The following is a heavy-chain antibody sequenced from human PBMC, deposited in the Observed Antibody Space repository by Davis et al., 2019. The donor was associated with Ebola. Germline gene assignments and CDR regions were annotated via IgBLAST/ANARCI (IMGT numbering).Heavy chain of an antibody. Sequence: SETLSLTCAVYGGSFSGYYWSWIRQPPGKGLEWIGYIYYSGSTNYNPSLKSRVTISVDTSKNQFSLKLSSVTAADTAVYYCARVARYWGQGTLVTVSS. CDR1: GGSFSGYY. CDR3: ARVARY. V-gene: IGHV4-59*12. CDR2: IYYSGST. J-gene: IGHJ4*02. D-gene: IGHD6-6*01.